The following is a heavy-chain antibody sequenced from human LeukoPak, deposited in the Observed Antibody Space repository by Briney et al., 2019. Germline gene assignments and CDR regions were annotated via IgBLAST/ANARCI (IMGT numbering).Heavy chain of an antibody. CDR3: AKEDFYESSGYPPFDY. Sequence: GGSLRLSCAASGFTFSGYAMSWVRQAPGKGLEWVSSISGSDSRTNYADSVKGRFTISRDNSKNTLYLQMNSLRAEDTAVYYCAKEDFYESSGYPPFDYWGQGTLVTVSS. D-gene: IGHD3-22*01. CDR2: ISGSDSRT. CDR1: GFTFSGYA. V-gene: IGHV3-23*01. J-gene: IGHJ4*02.